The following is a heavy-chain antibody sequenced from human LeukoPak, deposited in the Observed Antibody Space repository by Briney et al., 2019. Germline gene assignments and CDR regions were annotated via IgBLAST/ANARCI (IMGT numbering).Heavy chain of an antibody. J-gene: IGHJ5*02. D-gene: IGHD3-10*01. CDR3: ARDYYGDDP. CDR1: GFTFSDHE. V-gene: IGHV3-48*03. CDR2: ISVNGDVK. Sequence: PGGSLRLSCVASGFTFSDHEMTWVRQAPGKGLECISYISVNGDVKYYSDSVKGRFTISRDNAKNSLYLQMNSLRAEDTAVYFCARDYYGDDPWGQGTLVTVSS.